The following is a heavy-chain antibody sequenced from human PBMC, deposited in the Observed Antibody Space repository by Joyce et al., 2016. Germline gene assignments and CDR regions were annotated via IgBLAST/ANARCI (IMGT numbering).Heavy chain of an antibody. CDR1: GFTFTNFA. Sequence: QLVESGGDLVKPGRSLRLSCAASGFTFTNFAIIWFRQAPGKGLEWVGFIRSKNYGGTMEYAASMKGRFTISRDDTKDIAYLQMNSLKADDTGVYYCARQHRAEVWGQGTLVTVSS. CDR2: IRSKNYGGTM. CDR3: ARQHRAEV. D-gene: IGHD1-14*01. V-gene: IGHV3-49*05. J-gene: IGHJ4*02.